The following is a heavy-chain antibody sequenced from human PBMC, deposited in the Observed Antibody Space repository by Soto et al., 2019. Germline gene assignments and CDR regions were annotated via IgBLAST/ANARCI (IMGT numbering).Heavy chain of an antibody. CDR3: ARLEVATALDY. D-gene: IGHD5-12*01. Sequence: SETLSLTCTVSGGSISNTTYYWGWIRQPPGKGLEWIGTIHYSGSYYSGTTSYNPSLKTRVIISIDTSKDQFSLNLSSVTAADTAVYYCARLEVATALDYWGQGTLVTVSS. V-gene: IGHV4-39*01. J-gene: IGHJ4*02. CDR2: IHYSGSYYSGTT. CDR1: GGSISNTTYY.